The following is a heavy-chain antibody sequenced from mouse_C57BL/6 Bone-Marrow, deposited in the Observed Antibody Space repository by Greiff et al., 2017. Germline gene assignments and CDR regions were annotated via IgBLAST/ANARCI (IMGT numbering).Heavy chain of an antibody. CDR1: GYTFTSYW. CDR2: IDPNSGGT. CDR3: ARVSITTVVADAMDY. Sequence: VQLQQPGAELVKPGASVKLSCKASGYTFTSYWMHWVKQRPGRGLEWIGRIDPNSGGTKYNEKFKSKATLTVDKPSSTAYMQLSSLTSEDSAVYYFARVSITTVVADAMDYWGQGTSVTVSS. V-gene: IGHV1-72*01. J-gene: IGHJ4*01. D-gene: IGHD1-1*01.